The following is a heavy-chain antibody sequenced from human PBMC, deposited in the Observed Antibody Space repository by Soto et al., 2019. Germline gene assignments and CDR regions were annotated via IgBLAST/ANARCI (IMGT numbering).Heavy chain of an antibody. CDR1: GFALINYW. D-gene: IGHD7-27*01. J-gene: IGHJ4*02. CDR3: ATETSTWGC. Sequence: EVQLVESGGGLVQPWESLRLSCVASGFALINYWINWVRQAPGKGLEWVANIKQDGSEKNYVDSVKGRFTISRDNARNSLYLQMNSLRAEDTAAYYCATETSTWGCWGQGTLVNVSS. CDR2: IKQDGSEK. V-gene: IGHV3-7*05.